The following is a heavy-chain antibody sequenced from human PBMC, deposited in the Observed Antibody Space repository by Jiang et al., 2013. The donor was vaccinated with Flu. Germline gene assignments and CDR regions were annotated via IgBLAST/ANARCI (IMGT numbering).Heavy chain of an antibody. J-gene: IGHJ4*02. CDR2: INHSGST. CDR3: ARHLGFLEWL. Sequence: LLKPSETLSRTCAVYGGSFSTYYWSWIRQSPGKGLEWIGEINHSGSTNYNPSLKSRVTISIDTTRNQFSLRLRSVTAADTAVYYCARHLGFLEWLGGQGTLVTVSS. D-gene: IGHD3-3*01. CDR1: GGSFSTYY. V-gene: IGHV4-34*01.